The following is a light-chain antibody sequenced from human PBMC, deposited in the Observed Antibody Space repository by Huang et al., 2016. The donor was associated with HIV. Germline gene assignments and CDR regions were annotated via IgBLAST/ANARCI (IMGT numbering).Light chain of an antibody. V-gene: IGKV3-11*01. J-gene: IGKJ1*01. CDR2: DAS. CDR3: HQHSSWPGT. Sequence: DIVLTQSPATLSLSPGERPTLSCRAGQSVGSYLAWYQQTPGQAPRLLVSDASHRATGIPARFSGSGSGTDFTLTISSLEPEDFAVYYCHQHSSWPGTFGQGTRVEIK. CDR1: QSVGSY.